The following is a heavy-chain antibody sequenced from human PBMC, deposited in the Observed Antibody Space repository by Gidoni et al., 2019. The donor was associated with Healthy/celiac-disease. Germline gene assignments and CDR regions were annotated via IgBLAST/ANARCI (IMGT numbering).Heavy chain of an antibody. J-gene: IGHJ4*02. Sequence: QVQLQESGPGLVKPSQTLSLTCTVPGGSISSGSYYWSWIRQPAGKGLEWIGRIYTSGSTNYNPPLKSRVTISVDTSKNQFSLKLSSVTAADTAVYYCARTGYSSSCYDYWGQGTLVTVSS. CDR3: ARTGYSSSCYDY. D-gene: IGHD6-13*01. V-gene: IGHV4-61*02. CDR1: GGSISSGSYY. CDR2: IYTSGST.